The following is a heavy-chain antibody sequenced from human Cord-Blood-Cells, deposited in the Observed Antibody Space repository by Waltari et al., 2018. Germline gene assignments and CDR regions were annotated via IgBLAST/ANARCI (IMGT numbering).Heavy chain of an antibody. J-gene: IGHJ1*01. V-gene: IGHV1-2*02. D-gene: IGHD5-12*01. CDR3: ARDGTYSGYDEDFQH. Sequence: NYAQKSQGRVTMTRDTSISTAYMELSRLRSDDTAVYYCARDGTYSGYDEDFQHWGQGTLVTVSS.